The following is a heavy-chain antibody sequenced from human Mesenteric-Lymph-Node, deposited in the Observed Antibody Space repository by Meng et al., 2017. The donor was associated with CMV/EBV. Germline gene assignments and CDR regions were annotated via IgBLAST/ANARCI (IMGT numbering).Heavy chain of an antibody. Sequence: FAISWVRQAPVQGLEWMGGIIPIFGTANYAQKFQGRVTINTDESTSTAYMELSSLRSEDTAVYYCARGADYYDSGNYFSHYNWFDPWGQGTLVTVSS. J-gene: IGHJ5*02. D-gene: IGHD3-10*01. V-gene: IGHV1-69*05. CDR2: IIPIFGTA. CDR3: ARGADYYDSGNYFSHYNWFDP. CDR1: FA.